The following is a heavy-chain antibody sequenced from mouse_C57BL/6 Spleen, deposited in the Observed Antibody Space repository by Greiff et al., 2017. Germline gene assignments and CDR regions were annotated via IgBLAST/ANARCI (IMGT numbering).Heavy chain of an antibody. D-gene: IGHD4-1*01. V-gene: IGHV7-3*01. CDR1: GFTFTDYY. CDR2: IRNKANGYTT. Sequence: EVQVVESGGGLVQPGGSLSLSCAASGFTFTDYYMSWVRQPPGKALEWLGFIRNKANGYTTEYSASVKGRFTISRDNSQSILYLQMNALRAEDSATYYCARSSTGTFDYWGQGTTLTVSS. CDR3: ARSSTGTFDY. J-gene: IGHJ2*01.